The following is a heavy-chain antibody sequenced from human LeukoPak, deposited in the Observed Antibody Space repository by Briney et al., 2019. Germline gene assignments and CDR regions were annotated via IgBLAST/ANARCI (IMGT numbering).Heavy chain of an antibody. V-gene: IGHV4-59*01. D-gene: IGHD3-10*01. CDR1: GGSISSYY. CDR3: ARGALILWFGEVGAFDI. J-gene: IGHJ3*02. Sequence: SETLSLTCTVSGGSISSYYWSWIRQPPGKGLEWIGYIYYSGSTNYNPSLKSRVTIAVDTSKNQFSLKLSSVTAADTAVYYCARGALILWFGEVGAFDIWGQGTMVTVSS. CDR2: IYYSGST.